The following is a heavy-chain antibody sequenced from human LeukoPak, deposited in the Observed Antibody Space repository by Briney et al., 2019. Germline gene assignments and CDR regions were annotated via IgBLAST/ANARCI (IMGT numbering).Heavy chain of an antibody. V-gene: IGHV3-64*01. CDR3: ARGRGTTVTASMDV. Sequence: GGSLRLSCAASGFSFSSYAMHWVRQAPGKGLEYVSGITSRGTDTSYANSVKGRFTISRDNSENTLYLQMGSLRVEDMAVYYCARGRGTTVTASMDVWGQGTTVTVSS. CDR2: ITSRGTDT. J-gene: IGHJ6*02. D-gene: IGHD4-17*01. CDR1: GFSFSSYA.